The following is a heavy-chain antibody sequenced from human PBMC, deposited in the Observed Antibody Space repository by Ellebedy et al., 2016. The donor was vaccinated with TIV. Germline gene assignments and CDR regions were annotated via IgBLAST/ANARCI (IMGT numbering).Heavy chain of an antibody. Sequence: SETLSLTCAVYGGSFSGYYWSWIRQPPGKGLEWIGYIYYSGSTNYNPSLKSRVTISVDTSKNQFSLKLSSVTAADTAVYYCARHAPYCSGGSCYELYFDYWGQGTLVTVSS. CDR1: GGSFSGYY. CDR2: IYYSGST. J-gene: IGHJ4*02. D-gene: IGHD2-15*01. CDR3: ARHAPYCSGGSCYELYFDY. V-gene: IGHV4-59*08.